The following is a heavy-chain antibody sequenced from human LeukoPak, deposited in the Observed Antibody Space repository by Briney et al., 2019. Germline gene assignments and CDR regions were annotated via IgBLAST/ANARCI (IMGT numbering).Heavy chain of an antibody. J-gene: IGHJ6*03. CDR3: ARVFWDYAYYYYMDV. V-gene: IGHV1-69*01. CDR2: IIPIFGTA. Sequence: ASVKVSCKASGGTFSSYAISWVRQAPGQGLEWMGGIIPIFGTANYAQKFQGRVTITADESTSTAYMELSSLRSEDTAVYYCARVFWDYAYYYYMDVWGKGTTVTVSS. CDR1: GGTFSSYA. D-gene: IGHD3-16*01.